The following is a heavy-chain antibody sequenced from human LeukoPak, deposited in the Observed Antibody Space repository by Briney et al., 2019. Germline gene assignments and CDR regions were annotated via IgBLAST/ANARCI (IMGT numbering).Heavy chain of an antibody. CDR2: IYHSGST. J-gene: IGHJ4*02. CDR3: ARGSKVRFLESPRRNYFDY. CDR1: GGSISSSNW. V-gene: IGHV4-4*02. D-gene: IGHD3-3*01. Sequence: PSETLSLTCAVSGGSISSSNWWSWVRQPPGKGLEWIGEIYHSGSTNYNPSLKSRVTISVDTSKNQFSLKLSSVTAADTAVYYCARGSKVRFLESPRRNYFDYWGQGTLVTVSS.